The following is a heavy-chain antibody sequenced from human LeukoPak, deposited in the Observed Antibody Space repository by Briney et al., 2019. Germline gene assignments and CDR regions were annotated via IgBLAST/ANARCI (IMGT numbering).Heavy chain of an antibody. V-gene: IGHV3-11*04. D-gene: IGHD3-16*02. CDR1: GFTFSDYY. J-gene: IGHJ4*02. CDR3: ARDRSRYDYVWGSYRPLYFDY. CDR2: ISSSGSTI. Sequence: GSLRLSCAASGFTFSDYYMSWIRPAPGKGLAWVSYISSSGSTIYYADSVKGRFTISRDNAKNSLYLQMNSLRAEDTAVYYCARDRSRYDYVWGSYRPLYFDYWGQGTLVTVSS.